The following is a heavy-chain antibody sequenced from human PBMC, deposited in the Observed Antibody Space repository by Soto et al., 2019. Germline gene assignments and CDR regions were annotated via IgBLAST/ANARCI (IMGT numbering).Heavy chain of an antibody. V-gene: IGHV3-7*01. CDR2: IKQDGSEK. Sequence: PGGSLRLSCAASGFTFSSYWMSWVRQAPGKGPEWVANIKQDGSEKYYVDSVKGRFTISRDNAKNSLYLQMNSLRAEDTAVYYCARYGDYDAFDIWGQGTMVTVSS. CDR1: GFTFSSYW. CDR3: ARYGDYDAFDI. D-gene: IGHD4-17*01. J-gene: IGHJ3*02.